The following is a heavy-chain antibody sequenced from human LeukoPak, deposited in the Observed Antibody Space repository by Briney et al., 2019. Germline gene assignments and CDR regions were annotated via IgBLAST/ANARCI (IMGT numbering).Heavy chain of an antibody. CDR3: ARGLGGFAPFYYYYYMDV. CDR2: ISSDRSNK. V-gene: IGHV3-30*08. J-gene: IGHJ6*03. CDR1: AFSFSTSA. Sequence: GRSLRLSCAASAFSFSTSAMHWGRQAPGKGLEWVAVISSDRSNKYYGDSAKGRFTISRDNSNNTLYLQMNSLRAEGPAVYYCARGLGGFAPFYYYYYMDVWGKGTTVTVSS. D-gene: IGHD5-12*01.